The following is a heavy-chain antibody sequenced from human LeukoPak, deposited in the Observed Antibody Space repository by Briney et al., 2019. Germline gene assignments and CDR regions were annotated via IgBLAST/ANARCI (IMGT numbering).Heavy chain of an antibody. V-gene: IGHV3-30*04. CDR1: GFTFSSYA. D-gene: IGHD3-22*01. CDR2: ISYDGSNK. Sequence: PGGSLRLSCAASGFTFSSYAMHWVRQAPGKGLEWVAVISYDGSNKYYADSVKGRFTISRDNSKNTLYLQMNSLRAEDTAVYYCAKMNTMIVVVHGYFDYWGQGTLVTVSS. CDR3: AKMNTMIVVVHGYFDY. J-gene: IGHJ4*02.